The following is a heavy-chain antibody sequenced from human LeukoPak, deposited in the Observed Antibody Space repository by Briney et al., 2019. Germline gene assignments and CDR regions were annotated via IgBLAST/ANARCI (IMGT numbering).Heavy chain of an antibody. CDR3: AGGIPKGGYPNWFDP. Sequence: GGSLRLSCAASGFTFSSYEMNWVRQAPGKGLEWVSYISSSGSTIYYADSVKGRFTISRDNAKNSLYLQMNSLRAEDTAVYYCAGGIPKGGYPNWFDPWGQGTLVTVSS. V-gene: IGHV3-48*03. D-gene: IGHD5-18*01. J-gene: IGHJ5*02. CDR1: GFTFSSYE. CDR2: ISSSGSTI.